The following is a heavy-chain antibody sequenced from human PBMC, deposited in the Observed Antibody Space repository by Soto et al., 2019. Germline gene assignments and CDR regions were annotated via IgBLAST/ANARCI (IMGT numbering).Heavy chain of an antibody. V-gene: IGHV2-5*01. CDR3: ARHTVTRATHWFEP. CDR2: IYWNDDK. J-gene: IGHJ5*02. D-gene: IGHD4-4*01. Sequence: GPTLVNPTQTLTLTCTFSGFSLTTSGVGVGWIRQPPGKALEWLALIYWNDDKRYSPSLRGRLTITKDTSKKQVVLASTNMDLVETATYYCARHTVTRATHWFEPWGLGTRVNVSS. CDR1: GFSLTTSGVG.